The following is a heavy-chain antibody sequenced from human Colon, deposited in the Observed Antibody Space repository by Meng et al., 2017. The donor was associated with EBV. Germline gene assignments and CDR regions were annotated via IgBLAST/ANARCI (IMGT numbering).Heavy chain of an antibody. J-gene: IGHJ5*02. CDR2: IDHRGNT. D-gene: IGHD3-10*01. CDR1: GGSFRDYY. Sequence: GQIQQWGAGRLKPSETLARSCAVYGGSFRDYYWTWIRHPPGKGLEWIGEIDHRGNTKYNPSLKSRVTISLDTSKKQFSLKVSSVTAADSAVYYCARRGPSGNFSPWSQGALV. CDR3: ARRGPSGNFSP. V-gene: IGHV4-34*01.